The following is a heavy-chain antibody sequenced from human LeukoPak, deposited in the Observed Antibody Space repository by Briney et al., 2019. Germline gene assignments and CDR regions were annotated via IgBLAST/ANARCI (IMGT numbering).Heavy chain of an antibody. J-gene: IGHJ4*02. Sequence: GGSLRLSCTVSGFTLRSYAMNWVRQAPGKGLEWVSSISSSSSYIYYADSVKGRFTISRDNAKNSLYLQMNSLRAEDTAVYYCARFSSSSINYWGQGTLVTVSS. CDR1: GFTLRSYA. D-gene: IGHD6-13*01. CDR2: ISSSSSYI. V-gene: IGHV3-21*01. CDR3: ARFSSSSINY.